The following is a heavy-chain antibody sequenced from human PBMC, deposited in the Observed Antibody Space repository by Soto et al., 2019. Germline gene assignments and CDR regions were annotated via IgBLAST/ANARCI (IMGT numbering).Heavy chain of an antibody. CDR1: GYSFTSYW. V-gene: IGHV5-10-1*01. CDR2: IDPSDSYT. J-gene: IGHJ6*02. Sequence: PGESLKISCKGSGYSFTSYWISWVRQMPGKGLEWMGRIDPSDSYTNYSPSFQGHVTISADKSISTAYLQWSSLKASDIAMYYCAIFNFFKDYCSGSYYYYYGMDVWGQGTTVTVSS. CDR3: AIFNFFKDYCSGSYYYYYGMDV. D-gene: IGHD3-10*01.